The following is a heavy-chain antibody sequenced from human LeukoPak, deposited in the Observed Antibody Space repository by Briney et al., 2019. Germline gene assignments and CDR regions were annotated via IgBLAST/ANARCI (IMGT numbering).Heavy chain of an antibody. CDR3: ARVENAFDI. CDR1: GGSISSGGYS. V-gene: IGHV4-30-2*01. CDR2: IYHSGST. D-gene: IGHD3-3*01. J-gene: IGHJ3*02. Sequence: SQTLSLTCAVSGGSISSGGYSWSWIRQPPGKGLEWIGYIYHSGSTYYNPSLKSRVTISVDTSKNQFSLKLSSVTAADTAVYYCARVENAFDIWGQGTMVTVSS.